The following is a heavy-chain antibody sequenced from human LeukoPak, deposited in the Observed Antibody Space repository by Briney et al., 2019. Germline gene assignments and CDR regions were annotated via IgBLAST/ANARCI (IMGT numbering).Heavy chain of an antibody. D-gene: IGHD3-10*01. CDR2: IIPIFGTA. CDR3: TRGGSWMVRGVFDP. CDR1: GGTFSSYA. V-gene: IGHV1-69*06. J-gene: IGHJ5*02. Sequence: GSSVKVSCKASGGTFSSYAISWVRQAPGQGLEWMGGIIPIFGTANYAQKFQGRVTITADKSTSTAYMELSSLRSDDTAVYYCTRGGSWMVRGVFDPWGQGTLVTVSS.